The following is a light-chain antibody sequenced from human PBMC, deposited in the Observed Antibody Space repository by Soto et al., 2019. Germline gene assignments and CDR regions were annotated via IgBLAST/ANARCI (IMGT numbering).Light chain of an antibody. J-gene: IGKJ2*01. V-gene: IGKV1-39*01. CDR3: QQSYSTPNT. CDR2: GTS. Sequence: DIQMTQSPSSLSASVGDRVTITCRASQTIRNYLSWYQQKPGKAPKPLIYGTSSLQSGVPPRFSGSGSGTDFTLTISSLQPEDFASYYCQQSYSTPNTFGQGTNLEIK. CDR1: QTIRNY.